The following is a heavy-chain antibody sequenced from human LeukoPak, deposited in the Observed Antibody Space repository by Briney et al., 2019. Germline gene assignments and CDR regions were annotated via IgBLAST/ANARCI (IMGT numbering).Heavy chain of an antibody. V-gene: IGHV1-69*01. CDR3: AREGAPLGLRLGEFYY. D-gene: IGHD3-16*01. CDR1: GGTFSSYA. Sequence: GSSVKVSCKASGGTFSSYAISWVRQAPGQGLEWMGGIILIFGTANYAQKFQGGVTITADQSTSTAYMELSRLRSEDTAVYYCAREGAPLGLRLGEFYYWGQGTLVTVSS. J-gene: IGHJ4*02. CDR2: IILIFGTA.